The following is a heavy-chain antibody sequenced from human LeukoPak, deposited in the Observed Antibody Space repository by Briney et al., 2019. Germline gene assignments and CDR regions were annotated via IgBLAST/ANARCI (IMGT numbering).Heavy chain of an antibody. V-gene: IGHV4-34*01. CDR3: AREDIVVVPAARQAHDAFDI. CDR1: GGSLSGYY. CDR2: INHSGST. D-gene: IGHD2-2*01. J-gene: IGHJ3*02. Sequence: SETLSLTCAVCGGSLSGYYWRWIRQPPGKGLEWIGEINHSGSTNYNPSLKSRVTISVDTSKNQFSLKLSSVTAADTAVYYCAREDIVVVPAARQAHDAFDIWGQGTMVTVSS.